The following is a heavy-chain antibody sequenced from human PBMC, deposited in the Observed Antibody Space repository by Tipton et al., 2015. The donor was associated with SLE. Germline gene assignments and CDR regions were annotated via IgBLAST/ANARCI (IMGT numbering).Heavy chain of an antibody. D-gene: IGHD5-12*01. CDR2: ISSSSSTI. CDR3: ASPGYSGYGSHYYGMDV. CDR1: GFTVSSNY. V-gene: IGHV3-48*01. Sequence: GSLRLSCAASGFTVSSNYMSWVRQAPGKGLEWVSYISSSSSTIYYADSVKGRFTISRDNAKNSLYLQMNSLRAEDTAVYYCASPGYSGYGSHYYGMDVWGQGTTVTVSS. J-gene: IGHJ6*02.